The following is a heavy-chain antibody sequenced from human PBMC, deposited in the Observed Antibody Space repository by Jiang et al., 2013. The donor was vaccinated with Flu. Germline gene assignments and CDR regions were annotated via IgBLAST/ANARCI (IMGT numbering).Heavy chain of an antibody. CDR1: GFSFGDYA. CDR2: IRNKLYRGTT. V-gene: IGHV3-49*03. CDR3: TRDLVRDVILIPATSFDY. J-gene: IGHJ4*02. Sequence: QLVESGGGLVQPGRSLRLSCTTSGFSFGDYAVSWLRQAPGKGLEWVGFIRNKLYRGTTDYAASVKGGFTISRDDSKSIAYLQMSSLKTEDTALYYCTRDLVRDVILIPATSFDYWGQGALVTVSS. D-gene: IGHD2-2*01.